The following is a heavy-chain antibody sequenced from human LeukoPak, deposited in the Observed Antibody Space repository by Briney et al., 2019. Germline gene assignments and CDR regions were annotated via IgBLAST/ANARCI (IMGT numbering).Heavy chain of an antibody. CDR2: IKHDGREE. Sequence: GGSLRLSCEGAGFPFGTYWMAWVRQAPGKGLEWVASIKHDGREEHYVDSIKGRFTISRDNGKNSVYLQMNNLRVEDTAMYYCSREFHPWGQGTLVIVSS. CDR1: GFPFGTYW. J-gene: IGHJ5*02. CDR3: SREFHP. V-gene: IGHV3-7*01.